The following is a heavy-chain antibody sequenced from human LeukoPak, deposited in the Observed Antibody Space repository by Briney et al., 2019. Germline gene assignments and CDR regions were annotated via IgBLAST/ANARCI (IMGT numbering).Heavy chain of an antibody. Sequence: GGSLRLSCAASGFTFDDYAMHWVRQAPGKGLEWASGISWNSGSIGYADSVKGRFTISRDNAKNSLYLQMNSLRAEDTALYYCAKDIKEYQFFVSAFDIWGQGTMVTVSS. V-gene: IGHV3-9*01. CDR1: GFTFDDYA. CDR2: ISWNSGSI. J-gene: IGHJ3*02. CDR3: AKDIKEYQFFVSAFDI. D-gene: IGHD2-2*01.